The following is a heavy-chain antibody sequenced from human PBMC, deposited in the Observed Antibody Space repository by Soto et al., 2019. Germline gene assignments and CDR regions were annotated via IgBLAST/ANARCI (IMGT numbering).Heavy chain of an antibody. CDR1: GGFLSESY. Sequence: SETLSLTCAVYGGFLSESYWTWIRQPPGKGLEWIGEINHVGGTNYNPSLKSRVTMSVDTSQNQFSLRLISVTAADTAMYFCVRIRYQLPSSVLWLDPRGQGTPVPVSP. V-gene: IGHV4-34*01. CDR2: INHVGGT. J-gene: IGHJ5*02. CDR3: VRIRYQLPSSVLWLDP. D-gene: IGHD3-16*01.